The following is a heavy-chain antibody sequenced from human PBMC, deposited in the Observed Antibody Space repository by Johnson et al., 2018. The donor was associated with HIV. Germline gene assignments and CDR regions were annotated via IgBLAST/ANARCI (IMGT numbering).Heavy chain of an antibody. J-gene: IGHJ3*02. CDR2: IYRGGSR. V-gene: IGHV3-66*01. CDR3: ARSGYCTTSSCTDDAFDI. D-gene: IGHD2-2*01. CDR1: GFTVSSNS. Sequence: EVQLVESGGGLVQPGGSLRLSCAASGFTVSSNSMTWVRQAPGKGLEWVSLIYRGGSRYYADSVKGRFTIYRDNSKNTLYLQMNSLRAEDTAVYYCARSGYCTTSSCTDDAFDIWGQGTMVTVSS.